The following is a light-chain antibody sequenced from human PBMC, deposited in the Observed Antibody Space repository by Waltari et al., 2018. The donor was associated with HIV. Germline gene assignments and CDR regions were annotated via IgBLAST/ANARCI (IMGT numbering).Light chain of an antibody. V-gene: IGKV3-15*01. Sequence: DIVMPQSPALLSVSPGEGVTLSCRASQGVGSNLAWYQQKVGQAPRLLIYGAATRAAEIPVRFSGSGSGTDFTLTIDSLQSEDFATYYCQQYNIRPRGNTFGQGTKLQIK. CDR3: QQYNIRPRGNT. CDR2: GAA. CDR1: QGVGSN. J-gene: IGKJ2*01.